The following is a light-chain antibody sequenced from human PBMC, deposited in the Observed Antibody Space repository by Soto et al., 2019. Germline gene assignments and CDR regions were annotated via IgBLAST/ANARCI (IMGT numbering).Light chain of an antibody. CDR3: QQYGNPRIT. J-gene: IGKJ5*01. CDR1: QSVRNNY. CDR2: GAS. V-gene: IGKV3-20*01. Sequence: ETVLTQSPGTLSFAPGERATLSCRSSQSVRNNYLAWYQQKPGQAPRLLIPGASSRAAGIPDRFSGSGSETDFTLTISRLEPDDFALYFCQQYGNPRITFGQGTRLEIK.